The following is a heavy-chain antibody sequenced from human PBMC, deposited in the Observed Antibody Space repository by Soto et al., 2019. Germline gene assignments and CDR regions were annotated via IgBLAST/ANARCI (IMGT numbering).Heavy chain of an antibody. Sequence: GGSLRLSCAASGFTFSSYGMHWVRQAPGKGLEWVAVIWYDGSNKYYADSVKGRFTISRDNSRNTLYLQMNSLRAEDTAVYYCARDRERYDSSGYYSFDYWGQGTLVTVSS. D-gene: IGHD3-22*01. J-gene: IGHJ4*02. CDR1: GFTFSSYG. CDR2: IWYDGSNK. CDR3: ARDRERYDSSGYYSFDY. V-gene: IGHV3-33*01.